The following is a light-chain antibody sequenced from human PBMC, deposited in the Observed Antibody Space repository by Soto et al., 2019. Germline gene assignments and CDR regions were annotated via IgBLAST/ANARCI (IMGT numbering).Light chain of an antibody. CDR3: QCHDSSLSGSEV. CDR1: SSNIGAGHD. J-gene: IGLJ1*01. CDR2: GNG. Sequence: QSVLTQPPSVSGAPGQRVTISCTGSSSNIGAGHDVHWYQQLPGTAPKLLIYGNGNRPSGVPERFSGSKSGTSASLAITGLQAEDEADYYCQCHDSSLSGSEVFGTGTKLTVL. V-gene: IGLV1-40*01.